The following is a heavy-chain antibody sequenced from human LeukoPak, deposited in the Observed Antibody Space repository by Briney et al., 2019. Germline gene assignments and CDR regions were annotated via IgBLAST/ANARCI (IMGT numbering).Heavy chain of an antibody. J-gene: IGHJ6*02. CDR3: AKSPGVLPYGMDV. Sequence: GGSLRLSCAASGFTFSSYAMSWVRQAPGKGLEWVSAISGSGGSTYYADSVKGRFTISRDNSKNTLYLQMNSLRAEDTAVCYCAKSPGVLPYGMDVWGQGTTVTVSS. D-gene: IGHD2-8*02. V-gene: IGHV3-23*01. CDR1: GFTFSSYA. CDR2: ISGSGGST.